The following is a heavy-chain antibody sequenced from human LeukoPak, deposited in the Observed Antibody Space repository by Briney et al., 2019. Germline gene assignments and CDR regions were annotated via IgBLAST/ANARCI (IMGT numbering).Heavy chain of an antibody. J-gene: IGHJ4*02. CDR2: ISYDGSNK. V-gene: IGHV3-30*03. Sequence: GGSLRLSCAASGFTFSSYGMHWVRQAPGKGLEWVAVISYDGSNKYYADSVKGRFTISRDNSKNTLYLQMNSLRAEDTAVYYCARTGGYYYDSSGEFDYWGQGTLVTVSS. D-gene: IGHD3-22*01. CDR3: ARTGGYYYDSSGEFDY. CDR1: GFTFSSYG.